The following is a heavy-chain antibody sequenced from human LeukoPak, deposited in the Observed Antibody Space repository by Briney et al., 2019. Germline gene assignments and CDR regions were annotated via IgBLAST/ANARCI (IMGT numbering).Heavy chain of an antibody. CDR1: GGSISSSSYY. CDR2: IYYSGST. D-gene: IGHD1-14*01. CDR3: ARHEWGITNAFDI. Sequence: SETLSLTCIVSGGSISSSSYYWGWIRQPPGKGLEWIGNIYYSGSTYYNSSLKSRVTISVDTSKKQFSLKLRSVTAADTAVYYCARHEWGITNAFDIWGQGTMVTVSS. J-gene: IGHJ3*02. V-gene: IGHV4-39*01.